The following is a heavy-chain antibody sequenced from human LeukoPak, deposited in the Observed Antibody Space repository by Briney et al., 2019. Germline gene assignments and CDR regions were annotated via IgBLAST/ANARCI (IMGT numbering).Heavy chain of an antibody. CDR3: AKWKYSNSGIDDY. CDR1: GFTFSSYA. CDR2: ISGSGDNT. V-gene: IGHV3-23*01. Sequence: GGSLRLSCAASGFTFSSYAMCWVRQVPGKGLEWVSVISGSGDNTYYADSVKGRFTISRDNSKNMLYLQMNSLRAEDTAVYYCAKWKYSNSGIDDYWGQGTLVTVSS. D-gene: IGHD6-6*01. J-gene: IGHJ4*02.